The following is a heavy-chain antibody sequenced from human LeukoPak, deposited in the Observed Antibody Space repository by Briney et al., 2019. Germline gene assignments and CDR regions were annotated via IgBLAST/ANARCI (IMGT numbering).Heavy chain of an antibody. Sequence: QPGGALRLSCAASGFTFSSYEMNWVRQAPGKGLEWVSYISSSGITIYYADSVKGRFTISRDTAKNSLYLQMNSLRAEDTAVYYCARESAAAPWEFDYWGQGTLVTVSS. D-gene: IGHD6-13*01. CDR1: GFTFSSYE. V-gene: IGHV3-48*03. CDR3: ARESAAAPWEFDY. CDR2: ISSSGITI. J-gene: IGHJ4*02.